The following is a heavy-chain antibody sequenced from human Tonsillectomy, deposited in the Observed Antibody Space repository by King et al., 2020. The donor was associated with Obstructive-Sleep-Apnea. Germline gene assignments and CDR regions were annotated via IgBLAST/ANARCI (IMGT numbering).Heavy chain of an antibody. D-gene: IGHD3-22*01. J-gene: IGHJ4*02. Sequence: VQLVESGGGVVQPGRSLRLSCAASGFIFRSYAMHWVRQAPGKGLEWLTVISYDGHKIYYADSVKGRFTISRDNSKNTVYLHMNSLRAEDTAVYICARAAYDNSGPPVDYXGQGTLVTVSS. CDR2: ISYDGHKI. CDR1: GFIFRSYA. CDR3: ARAAYDNSGPPVDY. V-gene: IGHV3-30*04.